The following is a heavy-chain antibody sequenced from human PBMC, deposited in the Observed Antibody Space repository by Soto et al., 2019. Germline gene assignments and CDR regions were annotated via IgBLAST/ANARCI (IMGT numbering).Heavy chain of an antibody. D-gene: IGHD6-6*01. CDR2: ISSRSDII. Sequence: EVQLVESGGGSVQPGGSLRLSCAVSGFTFNSYTMNWVRQAPGKGLEWVSYISSRSDIIYYAASVKGRSTISRDNAKNSLYLQMNSLRDEATVVYYCARDARGFYGLDVWGQGTTVIVSS. J-gene: IGHJ6*02. CDR1: GFTFNSYT. V-gene: IGHV3-48*02. CDR3: ARDARGFYGLDV.